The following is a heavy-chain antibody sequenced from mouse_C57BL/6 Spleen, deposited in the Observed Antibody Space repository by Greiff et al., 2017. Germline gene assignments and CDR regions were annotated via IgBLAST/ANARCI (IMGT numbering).Heavy chain of an antibody. V-gene: IGHV1-18*01. CDR3: ARARDYYGRSYGYCDV. J-gene: IGHJ1*03. CDR1: GYTFTDYN. Sequence: VQLQQSGPELVKPGASVKIPCKASGYTFTDYNMDWVKQSHGKSLEWIGDINPNNGGTIYNQKFKGQATLTVDKSSSTAYMELRSLTSEDTAVYYGARARDYYGRSYGYCDVWGTGTTVTVSS. CDR2: INPNNGGT. D-gene: IGHD1-1*01.